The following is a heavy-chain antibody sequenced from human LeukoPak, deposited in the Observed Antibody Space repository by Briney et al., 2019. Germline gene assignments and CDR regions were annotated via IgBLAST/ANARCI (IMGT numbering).Heavy chain of an antibody. J-gene: IGHJ6*03. CDR2: IYYSGST. V-gene: IGHV4-30-4*01. CDR1: GGSISSGDYY. D-gene: IGHD5-18*01. CDR3: ARVAPNQLVTKRGSGGSYGPYYYYMDV. Sequence: SETLSLTCTVSGGSISSGDYYWSWIRQPPGKGLEWIGYIYYSGSTYYNPSLKSRVTISVDTSKNQFSLKLSSVTAADTAVYYCARVAPNQLVTKRGSGGSYGPYYYYMDVWGKGTTVTVSS.